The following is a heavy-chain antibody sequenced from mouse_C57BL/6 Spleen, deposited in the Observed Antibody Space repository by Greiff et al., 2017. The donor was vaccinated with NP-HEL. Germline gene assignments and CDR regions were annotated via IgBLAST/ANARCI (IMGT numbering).Heavy chain of an antibody. CDR3: ASTVVATDYAMDY. Sequence: VKLMESGPGLVAPSQSLSITCTVSGFSLTSYAISWVRQPPGKGLEWLGVIWTGGGTNYNSALKSRLSISKDNSKSKVFLKMNSLQTDDTARYYCASTVVATDYAMDYWGQGTSVTVSS. D-gene: IGHD1-1*01. V-gene: IGHV2-9-1*01. CDR1: GFSLTSYA. J-gene: IGHJ4*01. CDR2: IWTGGGT.